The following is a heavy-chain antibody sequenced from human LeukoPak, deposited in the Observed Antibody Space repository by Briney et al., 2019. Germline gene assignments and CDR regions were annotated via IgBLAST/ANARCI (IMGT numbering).Heavy chain of an antibody. Sequence: GASVKVSCKASGGTFSNYAIGWVRQAPGQGLEWMGGIIPIFGTANYAQKFQGRVTITADESTSTAYMELSSLRSEDTAVYYCASQGSLGPVTTIGAYYMDVWGKGTTVTVSS. CDR3: ASQGSLGPVTTIGAYYMDV. D-gene: IGHD4-17*01. J-gene: IGHJ6*03. V-gene: IGHV1-69*13. CDR1: GGTFSNYA. CDR2: IIPIFGTA.